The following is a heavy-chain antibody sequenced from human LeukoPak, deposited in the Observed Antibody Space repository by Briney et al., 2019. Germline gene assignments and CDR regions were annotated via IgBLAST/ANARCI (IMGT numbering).Heavy chain of an antibody. J-gene: IGHJ3*02. CDR1: GGTFSSYA. D-gene: IGHD3-22*01. V-gene: IGHV1-69*01. CDR3: ARAYYDSSGYNHAFDI. CDR2: IIPIFGTA. Sequence: SSVKVSCKASGGTFSSYAISWVRQAPGQGLEWMGGIIPIFGTANYAQKFQGRVTITADESTSTAYMELSSLRSEDTVVYYCARAYYDSSGYNHAFDIWGQGTMVTVSS.